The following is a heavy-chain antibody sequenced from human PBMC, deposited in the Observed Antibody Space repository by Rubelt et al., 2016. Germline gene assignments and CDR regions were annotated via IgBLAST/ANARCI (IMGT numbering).Heavy chain of an antibody. CDR2: ISAYNGNT. V-gene: IGHV1-18*01. CDR3: ARDSVRAVAARPDPGWFDP. Sequence: QVQLVQSGAEVKKPGASVKVSCKASGYTFTSYGISWVRQAPGQGLEWMGWISAYNGNTNYAQKLQGRVTMTRNTSSSKAYMELSRLRSDDTAVYYCARDSVRAVAARPDPGWFDPWGQGTLVTVSS. CDR1: GYTFTSYG. D-gene: IGHD6-6*01. J-gene: IGHJ5*02.